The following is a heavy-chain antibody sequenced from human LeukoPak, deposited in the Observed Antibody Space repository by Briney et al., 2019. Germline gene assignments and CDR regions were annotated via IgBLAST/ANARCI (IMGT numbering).Heavy chain of an antibody. CDR2: ISGSGGST. J-gene: IGHJ3*02. D-gene: IGHD3-10*01. Sequence: GGSLRLSCAASGFTFSSYAMSWVRQAPGKGLEWVSAISGSGGSTYYADSVKGRFTISRDNSKNTLYLQMNSLRAEDTAVYYCAKAGLTYYYGSGSYPDDAFDIWGQGTMVTVSS. V-gene: IGHV3-23*01. CDR1: GFTFSSYA. CDR3: AKAGLTYYYGSGSYPDDAFDI.